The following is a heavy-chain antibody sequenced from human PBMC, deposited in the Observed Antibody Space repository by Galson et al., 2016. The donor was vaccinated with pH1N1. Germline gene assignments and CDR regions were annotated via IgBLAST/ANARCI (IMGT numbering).Heavy chain of an antibody. J-gene: IGHJ3*01. V-gene: IGHV3-23*01. Sequence: SLRLSCAASGFTFSNYGMNWVRQAPGKGLEWVSSIGDRADSEKYLDSVKGRFTISRDDSTDTVYLQMNSLGAEDTAMYYCTAYNWGSPFDVWGQGAMVTV. CDR3: TAYNWGSPFDV. CDR1: GFTFSNYG. D-gene: IGHD7-27*01. CDR2: IGDRADSE.